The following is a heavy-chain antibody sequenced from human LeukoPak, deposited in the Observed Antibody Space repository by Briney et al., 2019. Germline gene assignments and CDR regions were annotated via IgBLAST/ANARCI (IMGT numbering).Heavy chain of an antibody. J-gene: IGHJ4*02. CDR3: ARAPDTYNYGPLDY. Sequence: SETLSLTCIVSGVSINSDGYYWSWIRQHPGKGLEWIGYIYYSGSTYYNPSLKSRVTISIDTSKNQFSLNLSSVTAAFTAVYYCARAPDTYNYGPLDYWGQGTLVTISS. D-gene: IGHD5-18*01. CDR1: GVSINSDGYY. CDR2: IYYSGST. V-gene: IGHV4-31*03.